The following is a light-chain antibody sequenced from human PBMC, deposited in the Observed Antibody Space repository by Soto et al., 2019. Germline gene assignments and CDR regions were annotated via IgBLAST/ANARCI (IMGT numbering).Light chain of an antibody. J-gene: IGLJ1*01. CDR2: EVT. V-gene: IGLV2-14*01. Sequence: QSVLTQPASVSGSPGQSMTISCTGTSGDIGSYNRVSWYQQHPGKAPKLIIYEVTDRPSGVSNRFSGSKSGNTASLTISGLQAEDEAEYYCSSYTNINTRACVFGMGTKFTAL. CDR1: SGDIGSYNR. CDR3: SSYTNINTRACV.